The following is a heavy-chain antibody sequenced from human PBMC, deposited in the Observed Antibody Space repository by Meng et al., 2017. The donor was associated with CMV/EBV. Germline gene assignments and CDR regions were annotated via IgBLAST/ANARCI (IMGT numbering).Heavy chain of an antibody. V-gene: IGHV4-34*01. Sequence: GSLRLSCAVYGGSFSGYYWSWIRQLPGKGLEWIGEINHSGSTNYNPTLKSRVTISVDTSKNQFSLKLSSVTAADTAVYYCARGRYCSSTSCYGMDVWGQGTTVTVSS. CDR1: GGSFSGYY. CDR3: ARGRYCSSTSCYGMDV. CDR2: INHSGST. D-gene: IGHD2-2*01. J-gene: IGHJ6*02.